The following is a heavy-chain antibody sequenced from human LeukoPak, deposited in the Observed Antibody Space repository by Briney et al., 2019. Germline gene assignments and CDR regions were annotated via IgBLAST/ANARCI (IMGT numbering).Heavy chain of an antibody. J-gene: IGHJ3*01. V-gene: IGHV3-30*18. CDR1: GFTFSSYG. Sequence: GGSLRLSCAASGFTFSSYGMHWVRQAPGKGLEWVAVISYDGSNKYYADSVKGRFTISRDNSKNTLYLQMNSLRAEDTAVYYCAKGRRGYSYTDAFDFWGQGTMVTVSS. CDR2: ISYDGSNK. D-gene: IGHD5-18*01. CDR3: AKGRRGYSYTDAFDF.